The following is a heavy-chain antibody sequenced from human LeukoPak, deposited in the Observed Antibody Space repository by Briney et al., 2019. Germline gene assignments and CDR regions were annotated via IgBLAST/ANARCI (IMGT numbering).Heavy chain of an antibody. Sequence: PSETLSLTCTVSGGSISSSSYYWGWIRQPPGEGLEWIGSIYYSGSTYYNPSLKSRVTISVDTSKNQFSLKLSSVTAADTAVYYCASLRRGGATTGYYFDYWGQGTLVTVSS. V-gene: IGHV4-39*01. CDR3: ASLRRGGATTGYYFDY. J-gene: IGHJ4*02. CDR1: GGSISSSSYY. D-gene: IGHD1-26*01. CDR2: IYYSGST.